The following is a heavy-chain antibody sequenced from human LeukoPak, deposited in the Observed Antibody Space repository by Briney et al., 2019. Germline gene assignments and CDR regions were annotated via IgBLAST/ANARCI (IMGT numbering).Heavy chain of an antibody. V-gene: IGHV3-9*03. CDR1: GFTFDDYA. CDR2: ISWNSGSI. CDR3: AKGVASGGSWYLDY. Sequence: QPGRSLRLSCAASGFTFDDYAMHWVRQAPGKGLEWVSGISWNSGSIGYADSVKGRFTISRDNAKNSLFLQMNSLRAEDMALYYCAKGVASGGSWYLDYWGQGTLVTVSS. J-gene: IGHJ4*02. D-gene: IGHD2-15*01.